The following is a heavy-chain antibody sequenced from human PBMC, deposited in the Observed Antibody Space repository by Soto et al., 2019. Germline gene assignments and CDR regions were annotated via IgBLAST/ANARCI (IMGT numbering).Heavy chain of an antibody. Sequence: ASVKVSCKASGCTFTGHYIHWVRQAPGQGLEWMGWINPNSGGTNHAQKFQGRVTMTRDTSINTAYMELSRLTSDDTAVYYCAKSGSFFRRSLEYFDYWGQGTLVTVSS. V-gene: IGHV1-2*02. J-gene: IGHJ4*02. CDR1: GCTFTGHY. CDR3: AKSGSFFRRSLEYFDY. CDR2: INPNSGGT. D-gene: IGHD1-26*01.